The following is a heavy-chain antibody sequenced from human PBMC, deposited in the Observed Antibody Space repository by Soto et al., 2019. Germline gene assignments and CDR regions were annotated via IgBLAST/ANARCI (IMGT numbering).Heavy chain of an antibody. V-gene: IGHV4-39*01. CDR1: GGSISSSGYY. Sequence: SETLSLTCTVSGGSISSSGYYWGWIRQAPGKGLEWIGNIYSAGRTYYNPSLRSRVALAIGTSQNQFSLKLTSVDASDTAIYYCATQNSSSAAHSYGMDVWGVGTTVTVSS. CDR3: ATQNSSSAAHSYGMDV. CDR2: IYSAGRT. D-gene: IGHD6-25*01. J-gene: IGHJ6*04.